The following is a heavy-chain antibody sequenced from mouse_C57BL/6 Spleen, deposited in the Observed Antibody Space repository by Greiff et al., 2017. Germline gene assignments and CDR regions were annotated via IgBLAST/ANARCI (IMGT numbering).Heavy chain of an antibody. CDR2: IDPSDSET. Sequence: QVQLQQSGAELVRPGSSVKLSCKASGYTFTRYWLHWVKQRPIQGLEWIGNIDPSDSETHYNQKFKDKATLTVDKSSSTAYMQLSSLTSEDSAVYYCARGSFAYWGQGTLVTVSA. J-gene: IGHJ3*01. CDR3: ARGSFAY. CDR1: GYTFTRYW. V-gene: IGHV1-52*01.